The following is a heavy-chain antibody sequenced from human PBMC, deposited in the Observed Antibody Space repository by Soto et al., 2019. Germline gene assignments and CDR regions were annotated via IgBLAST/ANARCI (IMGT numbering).Heavy chain of an antibody. Sequence: EVQLLESGGGLVQPGGSLRLSCAASGFTFSSYAMSWVRQAPGKGLEWVSVISGSGGSTYYADSVKGRFTISRDNSKNPLYLQMNSLRAEDTAVYYCARRTSGWYLDYWGQGNLVTVSS. J-gene: IGHJ4*02. D-gene: IGHD6-19*01. CDR2: ISGSGGST. V-gene: IGHV3-23*01. CDR1: GFTFSSYA. CDR3: ARRTSGWYLDY.